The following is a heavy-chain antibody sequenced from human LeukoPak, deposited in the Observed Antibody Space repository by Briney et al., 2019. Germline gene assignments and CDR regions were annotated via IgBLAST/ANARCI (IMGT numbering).Heavy chain of an antibody. Sequence: GESLKISCQVSEYSFTNYCIGWVRQIPGKGLESMGLIYPADSDTTYSPSFQGQVTISADKSISTVSLQWSSLKASDTAMYYCARQSRDGSKTRGYYFDYWGQGALVTVSS. CDR2: IYPADSDT. D-gene: IGHD3-10*01. J-gene: IGHJ4*02. CDR3: ARQSRDGSKTRGYYFDY. V-gene: IGHV5-51*01. CDR1: EYSFTNYC.